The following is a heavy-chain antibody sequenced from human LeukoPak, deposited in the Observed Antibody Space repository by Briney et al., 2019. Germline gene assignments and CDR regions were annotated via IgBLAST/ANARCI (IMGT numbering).Heavy chain of an antibody. CDR1: GFTFSSYA. CDR3: AKDNDFWSGSFDY. CDR2: ITGSGGST. J-gene: IGHJ4*02. D-gene: IGHD3-3*01. V-gene: IGHV3-23*01. Sequence: PGGSLRLSCAASGFTFSSYAMSWVRQAPGKGLEWVSAITGSGGSTYYADSVKGRFTISRDNSKNTLYLQMNSLRAEDTAVYYCAKDNDFWSGSFDYWGQGTLVTVSS.